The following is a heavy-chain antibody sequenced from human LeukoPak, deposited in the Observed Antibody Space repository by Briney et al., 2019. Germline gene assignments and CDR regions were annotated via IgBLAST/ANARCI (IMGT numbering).Heavy chain of an antibody. V-gene: IGHV1-69*04. CDR1: GGTFSSYA. CDR3: AREDYDFWSGYYKKFDY. D-gene: IGHD3-3*01. J-gene: IGHJ4*02. Sequence: GASVKVSCKASGGTFSSYAISWVRQAPGQGLEWMGRIIPILGIANYAQKFQGRVTITADKSTSTAYMELSSLRSEDTAVYYCAREDYDFWSGYYKKFDYWGQGTLVTVSS. CDR2: IIPILGIA.